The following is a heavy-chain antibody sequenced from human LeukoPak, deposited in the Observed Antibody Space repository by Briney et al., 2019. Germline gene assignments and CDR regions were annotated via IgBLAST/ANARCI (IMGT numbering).Heavy chain of an antibody. Sequence: GGSLRLSCAASGFTFSDYILDWVRQAPGKGLEWVGRIRRGANSYTTEYAASVKGRFTISRDDSKNSLYLHMNSLKSEDTAVYYCARDGSGMDVWGQGTTVTVSS. V-gene: IGHV3-72*01. CDR3: ARDGSGMDV. D-gene: IGHD5-12*01. CDR1: GFTFSDYI. J-gene: IGHJ6*02. CDR2: IRRGANSYTT.